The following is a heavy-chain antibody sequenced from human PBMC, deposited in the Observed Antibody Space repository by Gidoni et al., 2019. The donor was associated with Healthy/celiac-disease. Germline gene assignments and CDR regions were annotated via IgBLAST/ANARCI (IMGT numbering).Heavy chain of an antibody. Sequence: QVQPQHRGAGLWLPSETLSPPCAVPAGSFGGYYWSWIRLPPGKGLEWIVDINHGGSPNYNPSLKSRVTISVATSRNQYSLKMSSVTDADAAVYYCARSRYCSSTSCYSIGYYYMDVWGKGTTVTVFS. D-gene: IGHD2-2*01. J-gene: IGHJ6*03. V-gene: IGHV4-34*01. CDR3: ARSRYCSSTSCYSIGYYYMDV. CDR1: AGSFGGYY. CDR2: INHGGSP.